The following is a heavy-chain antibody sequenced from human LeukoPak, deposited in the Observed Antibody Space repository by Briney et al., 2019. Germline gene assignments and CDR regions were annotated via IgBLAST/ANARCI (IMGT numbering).Heavy chain of an antibody. CDR1: GFTFTNYA. V-gene: IGHV3-23*01. J-gene: IGHJ4*02. Sequence: GGSLRLSCAVSGFTFTNYAMAWVRQAPGKGLEWVSAISGSGGSTYYADSVKGRFTISRDNSKNTLYLQMNSLRAEDTAVYYCAKAQFAFGGVIAPPHCSDYWGQGTLVTVSS. D-gene: IGHD3-16*02. CDR3: AKAQFAFGGVIAPPHCSDY. CDR2: ISGSGGST.